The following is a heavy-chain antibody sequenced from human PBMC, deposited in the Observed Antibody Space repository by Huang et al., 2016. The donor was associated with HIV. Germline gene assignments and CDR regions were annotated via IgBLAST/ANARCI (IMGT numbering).Heavy chain of an antibody. CDR2: ITPNFGSA. CDR1: GGTFSKYA. Sequence: QVQLVQSGAEVKKPGSSVKVSCKASGGTFSKYAISWVRQAPGQGLEWMGGITPNFGSADYAQKFQGRVTIIADESTSTAYMDLSSLRSEDTAVYYCATSGSMDYYYYGMDVWGQGTTVTVSS. D-gene: IGHD2-2*03. J-gene: IGHJ6*02. V-gene: IGHV1-69*01. CDR3: ATSGSMDYYYYGMDV.